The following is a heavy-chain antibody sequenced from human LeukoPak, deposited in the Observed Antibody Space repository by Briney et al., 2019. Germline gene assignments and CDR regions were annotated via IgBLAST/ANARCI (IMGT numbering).Heavy chain of an antibody. D-gene: IGHD5-18*01. CDR2: ITYDGNNK. J-gene: IGHJ4*02. Sequence: PAGSLRLSCAASGFTFSTYAIHWVRQAPGKALECVAVITYDGNNKYYADSVKGRFTISRDNSKNTLYLQMNSLRAEDTAVYYCARPQGGRQLWLPFDYWGRGTLVTVSS. CDR3: ARPQGGRQLWLPFDY. CDR1: GFTFSTYA. V-gene: IGHV3-30-3*01.